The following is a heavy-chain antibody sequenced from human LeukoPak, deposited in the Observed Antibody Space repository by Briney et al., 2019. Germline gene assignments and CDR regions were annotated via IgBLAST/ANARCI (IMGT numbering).Heavy chain of an antibody. Sequence: WASVKVSCKASGYTFTSYGISWVRQAPGQGLEWMGWISAYNGNTNYAQKLQGRVTMTTDTSTSTAYMELRSLRSGDTAVYYCARETGTGDYYYGMDVWGEGTTVTVSS. J-gene: IGHJ6*04. V-gene: IGHV1-18*04. CDR2: ISAYNGNT. CDR1: GYTFTSYG. CDR3: ARETGTGDYYYGMDV. D-gene: IGHD1-1*01.